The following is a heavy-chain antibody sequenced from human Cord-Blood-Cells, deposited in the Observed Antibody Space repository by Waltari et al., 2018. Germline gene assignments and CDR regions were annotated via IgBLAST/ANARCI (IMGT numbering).Heavy chain of an antibody. J-gene: IGHJ4*02. D-gene: IGHD6-13*01. Sequence: EVQLVESGGGLLKPGGSLRLSCAASVFTFSNAWMSWVRQAPGKGQEWVGRIKNKTDDGTTDYTAPVKSRCTIERDDSKNTLYLQMNSLKTEDTAVYYCTTYIAAAVKGDYWGQGTLVTVSS. CDR3: TTYIAAAVKGDY. CDR2: IKNKTDDGTT. V-gene: IGHV3-15*01. CDR1: VFTFSNAW.